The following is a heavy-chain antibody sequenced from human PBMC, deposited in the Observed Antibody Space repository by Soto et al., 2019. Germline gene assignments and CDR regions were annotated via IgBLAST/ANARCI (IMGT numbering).Heavy chain of an antibody. CDR1: GYTFTSYG. CDR2: ISAYNGNT. CDR3: ARDPRGYRVGGSSLLNWFDP. Sequence: ASVKVSCKASGYTFTSYGISWVRQAPGQGLEWMGWISAYNGNTNYAQKLQGRVTMTTDTSTSTAYMELRSLRSDDTAVYYCARDPRGYRVGGSSLLNWFDPWGQGTLVTVSS. V-gene: IGHV1-18*01. J-gene: IGHJ5*02. D-gene: IGHD6-6*01.